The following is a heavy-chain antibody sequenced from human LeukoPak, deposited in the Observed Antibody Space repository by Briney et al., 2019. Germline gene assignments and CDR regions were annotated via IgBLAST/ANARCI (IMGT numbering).Heavy chain of an antibody. CDR3: AIWTSGNY. Sequence: GGSLGLSCAASGSTFSGSWMNWVRQAPGKGLEWVANMDPSGSQKRYVDSVKGRFTISKDSPGTSVYLEMYSLRAEDTAIYYCAIWTSGNYWGQGTRVTVSS. V-gene: IGHV3-7*01. D-gene: IGHD1-1*01. CDR1: GSTFSGSW. J-gene: IGHJ4*02. CDR2: MDPSGSQK.